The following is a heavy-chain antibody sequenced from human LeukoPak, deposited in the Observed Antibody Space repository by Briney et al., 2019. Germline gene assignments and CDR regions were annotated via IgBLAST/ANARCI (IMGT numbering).Heavy chain of an antibody. Sequence: PGGSLRLSCAASGFTFSSDWMTWVRQAPGKGLEWVASINQDGNEKYYVDSVKGRFTISRDNARNSLYLQMSSLRAGDTAVYYCARDGAFRIYDYWGQGTLVTVSS. CDR3: ARDGAFRIYDY. V-gene: IGHV3-7*01. D-gene: IGHD3-3*02. CDR1: GFTFSSDW. J-gene: IGHJ4*02. CDR2: INQDGNEK.